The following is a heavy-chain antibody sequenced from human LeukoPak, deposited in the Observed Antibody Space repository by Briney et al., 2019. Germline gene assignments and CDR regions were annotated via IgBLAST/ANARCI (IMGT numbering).Heavy chain of an antibody. CDR1: GYTFTGYY. CDR3: ARDHVLLWFGELLAFDI. D-gene: IGHD3-10*01. V-gene: IGHV1-2*02. J-gene: IGHJ3*02. CDR2: INPNSGGT. Sequence: ASVTVSCKASGYTFTGYYMHWVRQAPGQGLEWMGWINPNSGGTNYAQKFQGRVTMTRDTSISTAYMELSRLRSDDTAVYYCARDHVLLWFGELLAFDIWGQGTMVTVSS.